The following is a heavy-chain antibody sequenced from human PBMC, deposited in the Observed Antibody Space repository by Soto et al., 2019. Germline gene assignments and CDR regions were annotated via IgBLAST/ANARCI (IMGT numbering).Heavy chain of an antibody. D-gene: IGHD2-21*01. V-gene: IGHV4-59*01. J-gene: IGHJ4*02. Sequence: PSETLSLTCTVSNGSISSYYWSWIRQPPGKGLEWIGYIYYSGSTNYNPSLKSRVTISLDTSKNQFSLKLSSVTAADTAEYYCARVRVAGQLIAPFWYWGQGALVTVSS. CDR3: ARVRVAGQLIAPFWY. CDR1: NGSISSYY. CDR2: IYYSGST.